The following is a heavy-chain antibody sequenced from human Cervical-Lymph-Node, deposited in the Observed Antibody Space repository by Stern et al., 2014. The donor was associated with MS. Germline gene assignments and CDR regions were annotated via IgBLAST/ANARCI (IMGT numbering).Heavy chain of an antibody. V-gene: IGHV1-69*01. CDR2: SIPIFGTA. J-gene: IGHJ6*02. D-gene: IGHD1-26*01. CDR1: GGTFSSYA. Sequence: QLVESGAEVKKPGSSVKVSCKASGGTFSSYAISWVRQAPGQGLEWMGGSIPIFGTANYAQKFQGRVRITAAESTSTAYRELSSLRSEDTAVYYCARGELKEGLVRGMDVWGQGTTVTVSS. CDR3: ARGELKEGLVRGMDV.